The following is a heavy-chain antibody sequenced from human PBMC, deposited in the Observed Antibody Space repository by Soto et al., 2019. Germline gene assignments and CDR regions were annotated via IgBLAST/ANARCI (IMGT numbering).Heavy chain of an antibody. Sequence: QAPLVESGGGVVQPGRSLRLSCAASGFTFTSYGMHWVRQAPGTRLEWVAVISYDGGLQHYADSVKGRFTISRDNSTNMLLLQMNGLRPEDTAVYYCVSDRGYGHASVPYSWGQGTLVSVSS. V-gene: IGHV3-30*03. J-gene: IGHJ4*02. CDR3: VSDRGYGHASVPYS. CDR1: GFTFTSYG. CDR2: ISYDGGLQ. D-gene: IGHD5-18*01.